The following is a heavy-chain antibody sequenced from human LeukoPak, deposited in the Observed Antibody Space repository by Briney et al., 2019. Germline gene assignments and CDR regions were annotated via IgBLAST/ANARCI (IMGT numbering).Heavy chain of an antibody. J-gene: IGHJ4*02. CDR1: GFTFSSYA. CDR2: ISGSGGST. D-gene: IGHD3-22*01. Sequence: GGSLRPSCAASGFTFSSYAMSWVRQAPGKGLEWVSAISGSGGSTYYADSVKGRFTISRDNAKNSLYLQMNSLRAEDTAFYYCARGLSQYYDSSGYYSYFDSWGQGTLVTVSS. V-gene: IGHV3-23*01. CDR3: ARGLSQYYDSSGYYSYFDS.